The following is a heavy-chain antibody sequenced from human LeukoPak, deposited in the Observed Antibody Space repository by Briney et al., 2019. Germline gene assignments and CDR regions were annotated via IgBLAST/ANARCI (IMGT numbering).Heavy chain of an antibody. J-gene: IGHJ4*02. CDR3: ARGEYCTNGVCYGPLDY. CDR1: GFTFNSYG. CDR2: IWYDGSNK. V-gene: IGHV3-33*01. D-gene: IGHD2-8*01. Sequence: GGSLRLSCAASGFTFNSYGMHWVRQAPGKGLEWVAVIWYDGSNKYYADSVKGRFTISRDNSKNTLYLQMNSLRAEDTAVYYCARGEYCTNGVCYGPLDYWGQGTLVTVSS.